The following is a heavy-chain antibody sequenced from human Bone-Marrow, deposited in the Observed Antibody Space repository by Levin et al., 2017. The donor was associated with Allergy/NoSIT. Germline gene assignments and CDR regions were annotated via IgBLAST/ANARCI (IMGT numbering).Heavy chain of an antibody. J-gene: IGHJ4*02. D-gene: IGHD1-26*01. V-gene: IGHV1-18*01. CDR1: GYTFTTSG. Sequence: RASVKVSCKASGYTFTTSGISWVRQAPGQGLEWMGWISAYDGDTKFAQKFQGRVTMTTETSTNTAHMELRTLRSDDTAVDYCARDCGSYCYLDSWGQGTLVTVSS. CDR2: ISAYDGDT. CDR3: ARDCGSYCYLDS.